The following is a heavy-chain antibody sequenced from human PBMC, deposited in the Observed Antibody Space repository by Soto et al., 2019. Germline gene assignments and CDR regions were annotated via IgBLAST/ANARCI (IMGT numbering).Heavy chain of an antibody. CDR3: AREISYVSGGHLYYGMDV. Sequence: GGSLRLSCAASGFTVTTYWMHWVRQGRGKGLEWVATIKEDGSKQYYVDSVKGRFTISRDNAKNSMYLQMNSLRAEDTAVYYCAREISYVSGGHLYYGMDVLGQGTAVTVSS. CDR2: IKEDGSKQ. D-gene: IGHD3-16*01. J-gene: IGHJ6*02. V-gene: IGHV3-7*03. CDR1: GFTVTTYW.